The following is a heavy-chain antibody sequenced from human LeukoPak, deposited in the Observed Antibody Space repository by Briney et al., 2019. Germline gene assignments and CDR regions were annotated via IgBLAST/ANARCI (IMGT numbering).Heavy chain of an antibody. CDR3: VRSLGYCSSTSCSFDY. J-gene: IGHJ4*02. Sequence: ASVKVSCKASGYTFTSYGISWVRQAPGQGLEWMGWISAYNGNTNYAQKLQGRVTMTTDTSTSTAYMELRSLRSDDTAVYYCVRSLGYCSSTSCSFDYWGQGTLVTVSS. CDR2: ISAYNGNT. CDR1: GYTFTSYG. D-gene: IGHD2-2*01. V-gene: IGHV1-18*01.